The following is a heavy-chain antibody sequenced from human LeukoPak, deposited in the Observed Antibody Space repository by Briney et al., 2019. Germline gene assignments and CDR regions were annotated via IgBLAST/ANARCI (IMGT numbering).Heavy chain of an antibody. CDR2: ISGSNPGT. Sequence: GGSLRLSCAASGFTFSTYAMSWVRQTPGKGLEWVAAISGSNPGTYHASSVRGRFTISRDNSKNTLHLQMNGLRAEDTTMYYCAKDQVGATSPFDIWGQGTMVTVSS. D-gene: IGHD1-26*01. CDR3: AKDQVGATSPFDI. V-gene: IGHV3-23*01. CDR1: GFTFSTYA. J-gene: IGHJ3*02.